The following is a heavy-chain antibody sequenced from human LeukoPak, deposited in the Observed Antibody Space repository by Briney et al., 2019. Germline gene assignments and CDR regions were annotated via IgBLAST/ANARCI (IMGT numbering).Heavy chain of an antibody. V-gene: IGHV4-61*02. CDR3: ARDLGNYYGSGSYYSDY. CDR1: GGSISSGSYY. J-gene: IGHJ4*02. Sequence: PSETLSLTCTVSGGSISSGSYYWSWIRQPAGKGLEWIGRIYTSGSTNYNPSLKSRVTISVDTSKNQFSLKLSSVTAADTAVYYCARDLGNYYGSGSYYSDYWGQGTLVTVSS. D-gene: IGHD3-10*01. CDR2: IYTSGST.